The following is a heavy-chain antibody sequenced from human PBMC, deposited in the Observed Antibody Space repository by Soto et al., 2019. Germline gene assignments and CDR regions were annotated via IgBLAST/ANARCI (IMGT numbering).Heavy chain of an antibody. CDR3: ARGAIDYYFGMDV. CDR1: WGFINSPL. Sequence: PSGTPSPTCPVSWGFINSPLLGWIRPPPGKGLEWIGYIYSSGSTKYNPSLKSRLTISVDASKSQFSLKLTSVTTADTAVYYCARGAIDYYFGMDVWGQGTTVTVSS. V-gene: IGHV4-59*11. J-gene: IGHJ6*02. CDR2: IYSSGST.